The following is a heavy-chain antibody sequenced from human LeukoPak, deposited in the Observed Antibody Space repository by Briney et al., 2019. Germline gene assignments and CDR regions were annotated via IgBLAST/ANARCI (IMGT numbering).Heavy chain of an antibody. V-gene: IGHV1-2*02. J-gene: IGHJ5*02. Sequence: ASVKVSCKASGYTFTGYYMHWVRQAPGQGLEWMGWINPNSGGTNYAQKFQGRVTMTRDTSISTAYMELSRLRSDDTAVYYCARDWWYSNWFDPWGQGTLVTVSS. D-gene: IGHD2-15*01. CDR3: ARDWWYSNWFDP. CDR1: GYTFTGYY. CDR2: INPNSGGT.